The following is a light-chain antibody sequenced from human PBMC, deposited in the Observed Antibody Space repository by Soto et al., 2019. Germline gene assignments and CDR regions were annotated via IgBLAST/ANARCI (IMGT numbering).Light chain of an antibody. CDR3: GTWDSSLSDVV. CDR1: NYNIGNNH. J-gene: IGLJ2*01. CDR2: DNN. V-gene: IGLV1-51*01. Sequence: QAVVTQPPSVSSAPGQKVTISCSGSNYNIGNNHVSWYQQLPGTAPKLLIYDNNKRPSGIPDRFSGSKSGTSVTLAITGLHTGDEADYYCGTWDSSLSDVVFGGGTKVTV.